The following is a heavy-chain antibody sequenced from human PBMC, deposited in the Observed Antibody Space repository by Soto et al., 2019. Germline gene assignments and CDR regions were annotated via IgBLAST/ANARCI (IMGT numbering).Heavy chain of an antibody. D-gene: IGHD1-26*01. Sequence: QVQLVESGGGLDKPGGPLRLSCAASRFTFSDYYMTWIRLAPVMGLECISYLNNRRSYANYADSVRGRFTISRDNAKKSLYLRMDSLRADDTAVYYCARGHPRHVGAPPYYFDYWGQGTLVTVSS. J-gene: IGHJ4*02. CDR2: LNNRRSYA. V-gene: IGHV3-11*05. CDR3: ARGHPRHVGAPPYYFDY. CDR1: RFTFSDYY.